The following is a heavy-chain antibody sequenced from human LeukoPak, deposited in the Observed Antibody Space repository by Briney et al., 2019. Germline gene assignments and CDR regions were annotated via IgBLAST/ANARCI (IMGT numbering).Heavy chain of an antibody. CDR1: GFTFNNYW. Sequence: GGSLRLSCAASGFTFNNYWMSWVRQAPGKGLEWVANIKQDGSEKHYVDSMKGRFTISRDNAKNSLYLQMNSLEAEDTAVYYCATEGAFDIWGQGTMVTVSS. V-gene: IGHV3-7*01. CDR3: ATEGAFDI. CDR2: IKQDGSEK. J-gene: IGHJ3*02.